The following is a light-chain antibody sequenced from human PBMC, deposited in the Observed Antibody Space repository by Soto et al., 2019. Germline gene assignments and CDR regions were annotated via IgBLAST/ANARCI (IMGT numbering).Light chain of an antibody. CDR3: QVWDGSSDHWV. V-gene: IGLV3-21*01. CDR1: NIGTKN. CDR2: YDS. J-gene: IGLJ3*02. Sequence: SYELTQPPSVSVAPGKTARISCGGNNIGTKNVHWYQQRPGQAPVLVIYYDSDRPSGIPERFSGSNSGNTATLTISGVDDGDEADYYCQVWDGSSDHWVFGGGTKVTVL.